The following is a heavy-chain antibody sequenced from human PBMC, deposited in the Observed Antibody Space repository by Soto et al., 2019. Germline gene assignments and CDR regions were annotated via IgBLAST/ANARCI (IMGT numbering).Heavy chain of an antibody. Sequence: LETLSLTCAVSDDSITSYYWNWIRQSPGKGLEWIGYVHYNGNSHYNPSLRNRVTLSVDTSKNQFSLSLTSVTAADTAVYFCAKWSEDWSAFDSWGQGMLVTVSS. D-gene: IGHD1-1*01. V-gene: IGHV4-59*03. J-gene: IGHJ4*02. CDR3: AKWSEDWSAFDS. CDR2: VHYNGNS. CDR1: DDSITSYY.